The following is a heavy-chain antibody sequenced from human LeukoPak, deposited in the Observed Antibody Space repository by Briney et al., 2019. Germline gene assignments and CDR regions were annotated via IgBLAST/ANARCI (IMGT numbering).Heavy chain of an antibody. CDR2: IRYDGSNK. D-gene: IGHD1-26*01. CDR3: AREPWGAKGAAWGMDV. Sequence: HPGGSLRLSCAASGFTFSSYGMHWVRQAPGKGLEWVAFIRYDGSNKYYADSVKGRFTISRDNSKNTLYLQMNSLRAEDTAVYYCAREPWGAKGAAWGMDVWGQGTTVTVSS. J-gene: IGHJ6*02. CDR1: GFTFSSYG. V-gene: IGHV3-30*02.